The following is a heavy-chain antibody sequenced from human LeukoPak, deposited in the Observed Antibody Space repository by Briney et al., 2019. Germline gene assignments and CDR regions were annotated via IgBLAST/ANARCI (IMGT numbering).Heavy chain of an antibody. CDR3: ARQSVVALGYMDV. V-gene: IGHV4-30-2*01. CDR2: IYHSGST. J-gene: IGHJ6*02. D-gene: IGHD3-22*01. CDR1: GGSLSSGGYS. Sequence: SETLSLTCAVSGGSLSSGGYSWSWIRQPPGKGLEWIGYIYHSGSTYYNPSLKSRVTISVDRSKNQFSLKLSSVTAADTAVYYCARQSVVALGYMDVWGQGTTVTVSS.